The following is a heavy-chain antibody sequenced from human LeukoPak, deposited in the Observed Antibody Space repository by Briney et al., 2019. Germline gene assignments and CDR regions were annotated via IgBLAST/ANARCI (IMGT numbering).Heavy chain of an antibody. J-gene: IGHJ4*02. CDR3: ASSSWLSSHYYFDY. Sequence: GASVKVSCKASGYTFTSYDINWVRQATGQGLEWMGWMNPNNGNTGYAQKFQGRVTMTRNTSISTAYMELSSVRSEDTAVYYCASSSWLSSHYYFDYWGQGTLVTVSS. CDR1: GYTFTSYD. V-gene: IGHV1-8*01. CDR2: MNPNNGNT. D-gene: IGHD6-13*01.